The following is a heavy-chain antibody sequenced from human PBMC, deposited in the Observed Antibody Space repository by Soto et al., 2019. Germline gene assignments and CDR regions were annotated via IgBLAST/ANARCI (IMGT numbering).Heavy chain of an antibody. Sequence: SETLSLTCAVYGGSFSGYYWSWIRQPPGKGLEWIGEINHSGSTNYNPSLKSRVTISVDTSKNQFSLKLSSVTAADTAVYYCARLKVVVAATVGAFDIWGQGTMVT. J-gene: IGHJ3*02. CDR2: INHSGST. CDR3: ARLKVVVAATVGAFDI. D-gene: IGHD2-15*01. V-gene: IGHV4-34*01. CDR1: GGSFSGYY.